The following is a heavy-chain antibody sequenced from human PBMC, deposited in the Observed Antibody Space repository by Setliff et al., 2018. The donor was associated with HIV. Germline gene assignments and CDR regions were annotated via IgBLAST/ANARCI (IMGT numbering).Heavy chain of an antibody. CDR3: ARHLRWELPYYFDY. J-gene: IGHJ4*02. Sequence: PSETLSLTCTVSGGSISDTYYTWIRQTPGKGLEWIGLMHVSRETNYNPSLESRVTISMDTSKNQFSLKLSSVTAADTAVYYCARHLRWELPYYFDYWGQGTLVTVSS. V-gene: IGHV4-59*08. CDR1: GGSISDTY. CDR2: MHVSRET. D-gene: IGHD1-26*01.